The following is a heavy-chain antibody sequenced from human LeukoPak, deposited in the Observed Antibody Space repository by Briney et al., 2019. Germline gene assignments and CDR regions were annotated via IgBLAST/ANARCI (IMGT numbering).Heavy chain of an antibody. Sequence: GASVKVSCKASGGTFSSYAISWVRQAPGQGLEWMGRIIPILGIANYTQKFQGRVTITADKSTSTAYMELSSLRSEDTAVYYCARDTDGMDVWGQGTTVTVSS. CDR2: IIPILGIA. V-gene: IGHV1-69*04. CDR3: ARDTDGMDV. CDR1: GGTFSSYA. J-gene: IGHJ6*02.